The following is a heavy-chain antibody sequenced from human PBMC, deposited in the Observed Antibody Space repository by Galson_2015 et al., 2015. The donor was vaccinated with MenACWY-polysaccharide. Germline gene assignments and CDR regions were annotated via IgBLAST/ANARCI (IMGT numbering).Heavy chain of an antibody. Sequence: SLRLSCAASGFTFSSYAMSWVRQAPGKGLEWVSVISGSGGGTYYADSVKGRFTISRDNSKNTLYLQMNSLRAEDTAVYYCAIRPTVTTAANWSCNLWGRGTLVTVSS. CDR2: ISGSGGGT. CDR1: GFTFSSYA. V-gene: IGHV3-23*01. J-gene: IGHJ2*01. CDR3: AIRPTVTTAANWSCNL. D-gene: IGHD4-17*01.